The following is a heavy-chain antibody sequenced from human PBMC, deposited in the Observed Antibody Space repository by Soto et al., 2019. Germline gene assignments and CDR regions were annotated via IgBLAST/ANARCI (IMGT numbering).Heavy chain of an antibody. CDR1: GYSFTSYW. CDR2: IDPSDSYT. J-gene: IGHJ3*02. Sequence: SLKISCKGSGYSFTSYWISWVRQMPGKGLEWMGRIDPSDSYTNYSPSFQGHVTISADKSISTAYLQWSSLKASDTAMYYCARQDCSGGSCYHRLAFDIWGQGTMVTVSS. V-gene: IGHV5-10-1*01. CDR3: ARQDCSGGSCYHRLAFDI. D-gene: IGHD2-15*01.